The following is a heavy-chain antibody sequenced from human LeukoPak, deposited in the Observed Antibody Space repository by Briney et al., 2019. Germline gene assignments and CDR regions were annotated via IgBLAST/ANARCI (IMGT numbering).Heavy chain of an antibody. CDR3: ARAPMITFGGVIVSPPYYFDY. J-gene: IGHJ4*02. CDR2: INWNGGST. Sequence: GGSLRLPCAASGFTFDDYGMSWVRQAPGKGLEWVSGINWNGGSTGYADSVKGRFTISRDNAKNSLYLQMNSLRAEDTALYYCARAPMITFGGVIVSPPYYFDYWGQGTLVTVSS. D-gene: IGHD3-16*02. CDR1: GFTFDDYG. V-gene: IGHV3-20*04.